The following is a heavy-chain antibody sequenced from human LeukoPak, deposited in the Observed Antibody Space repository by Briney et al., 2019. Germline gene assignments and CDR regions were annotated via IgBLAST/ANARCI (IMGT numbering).Heavy chain of an antibody. CDR2: ISSSSSYI. CDR1: GFTFSSHS. V-gene: IGHV3-21*01. J-gene: IGHJ6*04. D-gene: IGHD3-10*02. CDR3: AELGITMIGGV. Sequence: GGSLRLSCAASGFTFSSHSMNWVRQAPGKGLEWVSSISSSSSYIYYVDSVKGRFTISRDNAKNSLYLQMNSLRAEDTAVYYCAELGITMIGGVWGKGTTVTISS.